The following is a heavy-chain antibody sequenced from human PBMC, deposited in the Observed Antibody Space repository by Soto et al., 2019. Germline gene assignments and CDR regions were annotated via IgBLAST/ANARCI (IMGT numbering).Heavy chain of an antibody. J-gene: IGHJ5*02. Sequence: SETLSLTCAVSGYSISSGYYWGWLRQPPGKGLEWIGSIYHGWSTYYNPSLNSRVTLSIDMTNNHVSLILNSVTAADTAVYYCARVGPWVPYYYDSSPYTFENWFDPWGQGTLVTVSS. CDR2: IYHGWST. CDR1: GYSISSGYY. V-gene: IGHV4-38-2*01. CDR3: ARVGPWVPYYYDSSPYTFENWFDP. D-gene: IGHD3-22*01.